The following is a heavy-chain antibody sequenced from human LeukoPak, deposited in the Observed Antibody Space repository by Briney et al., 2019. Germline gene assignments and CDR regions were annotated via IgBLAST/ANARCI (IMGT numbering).Heavy chain of an antibody. V-gene: IGHV3-53*05. D-gene: IGHD6-19*01. J-gene: IGHJ1*01. CDR1: GFTVSSNY. CDR3: AKDPTVAGTYAEYFQH. Sequence: GGSLRLSCAASGFTVSSNYMSWVRQAPGQGLEWVSVIYSGGSTYYADSVKGRFTISRDNSKNTLYLQMNSLRAEDTAVYYCAKDPTVAGTYAEYFQHWGQGTLVTVSS. CDR2: IYSGGST.